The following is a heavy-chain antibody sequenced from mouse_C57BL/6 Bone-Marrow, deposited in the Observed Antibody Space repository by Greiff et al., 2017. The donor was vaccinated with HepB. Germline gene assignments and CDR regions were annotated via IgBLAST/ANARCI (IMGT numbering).Heavy chain of an antibody. CDR3: ARDYGSSPLYAMDY. D-gene: IGHD1-1*01. J-gene: IGHJ4*01. CDR1: GYTFTSYW. Sequence: QVHVKQSGAELAKPGASVKLSCKASGYTFTSYWMHWAKQRPGQGLEWIGYINPSSGYTKYNQKFKDKATLTADKSSSTAYMQLSSLTYEDSAVYYCARDYGSSPLYAMDYWGQGTSVTVSS. V-gene: IGHV1-7*01. CDR2: INPSSGYT.